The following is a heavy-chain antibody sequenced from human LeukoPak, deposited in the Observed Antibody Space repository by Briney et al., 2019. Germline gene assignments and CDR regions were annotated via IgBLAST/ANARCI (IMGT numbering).Heavy chain of an antibody. CDR1: GFTFSSYS. V-gene: IGHV3-21*01. Sequence: PGGSLRLSCAASGFTFSSYSMNWVRQAPGKELEWVSFISSSSSYIYYADSVKGRFTISRDNAKNSLYLQMNSLRAEDTAVYYCAKDRKAGYSSSWDSLGYWGQGTLVTVSS. CDR3: AKDRKAGYSSSWDSLGY. J-gene: IGHJ4*02. D-gene: IGHD6-13*01. CDR2: ISSSSSYI.